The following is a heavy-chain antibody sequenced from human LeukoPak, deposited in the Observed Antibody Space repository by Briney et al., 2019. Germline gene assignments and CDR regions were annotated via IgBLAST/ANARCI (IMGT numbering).Heavy chain of an antibody. CDR2: ISGSGGST. J-gene: IGHJ4*02. CDR3: ARERGYSGYDYFIDSPSDY. Sequence: GGSLRLSCAASGFTFSSYAMGWVRQVPGKGLEWVSAISGSGGSTYYADSVKGRFTISRDNAKNSLYLQMNSLRAEDTAVYYCARERGYSGYDYFIDSPSDYWGQGTLVTVSS. CDR1: GFTFSSYA. D-gene: IGHD5-12*01. V-gene: IGHV3-23*01.